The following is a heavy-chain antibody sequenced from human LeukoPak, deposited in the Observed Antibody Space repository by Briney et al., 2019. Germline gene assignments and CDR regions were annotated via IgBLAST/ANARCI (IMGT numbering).Heavy chain of an antibody. CDR3: ARVRGSASYNAFDI. Sequence: GGSLRLSCAASGFTFSSYAKSWGRQAPGNVLERVSAISGSGGSTYYADSVKGRFTISRDNAKNTLYLQMNSLRVEDTAVYHCARVRGSASYNAFDIWGQGTMVTVSS. CDR2: ISGSGGST. V-gene: IGHV3-23*01. J-gene: IGHJ3*02. CDR1: GFTFSSYA. D-gene: IGHD3-10*01.